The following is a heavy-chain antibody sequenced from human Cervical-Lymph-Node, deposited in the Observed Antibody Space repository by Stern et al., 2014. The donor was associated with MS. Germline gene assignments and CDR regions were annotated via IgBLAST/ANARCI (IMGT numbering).Heavy chain of an antibody. V-gene: IGHV3-33*01. CDR2: IWFDGTYK. CDR1: GFIFSNYG. CDR3: ATGLMFDF. J-gene: IGHJ4*02. D-gene: IGHD2-8*01. Sequence: DQLVESGGDVVQPVRSLILSCATSGFIFSNYGFHWARQAPGKGLEWVAVIWFDGTYKYYADSVKGRFIISRDDSNNTVYLQMNNLRVEDMAIYYCATGLMFDFWGQGTLVTVSS.